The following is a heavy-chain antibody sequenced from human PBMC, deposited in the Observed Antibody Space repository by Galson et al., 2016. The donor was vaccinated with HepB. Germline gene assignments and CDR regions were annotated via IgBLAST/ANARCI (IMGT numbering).Heavy chain of an antibody. CDR3: ARGKGWDPELFYFDI. CDR1: GGSIAGGGYS. Sequence: TLSLTCGISGGSIAGGGYSWAWIRQPPGKGLELIGFVFHGGRSHSNPSLNSRVTLSTNGSTIQFSLTLTSVTGADTAVYFCARGKGWDPELFYFDIWGHGTPVTVSS. D-gene: IGHD6-19*01. J-gene: IGHJ4*01. V-gene: IGHV4-30-2*01. CDR2: VFHGGRS.